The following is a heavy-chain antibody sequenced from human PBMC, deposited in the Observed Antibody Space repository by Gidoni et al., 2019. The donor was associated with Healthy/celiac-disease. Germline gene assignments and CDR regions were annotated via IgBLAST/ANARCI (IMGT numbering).Heavy chain of an antibody. CDR3: ARDQDDSSGYYYVGAFDI. J-gene: IGHJ3*02. D-gene: IGHD3-22*01. CDR2: IKQDGSEK. V-gene: IGHV3-7*03. CDR1: GFTFSSYW. Sequence: EVQLVESGGGLVQPGGSLRLSCAASGFTFSSYWLSWVRQAPGKGLEWVANIKQDGSEKYYVDSVKGRFTISRDNAKNSLYLQMNSLRAEDTAVYYCARDQDDSSGYYYVGAFDIWGQGTMVTVSS.